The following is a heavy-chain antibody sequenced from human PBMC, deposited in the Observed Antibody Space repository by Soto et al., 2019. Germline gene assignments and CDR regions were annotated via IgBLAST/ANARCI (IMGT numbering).Heavy chain of an antibody. Sequence: QAQLVQSGAEMKKPGASVRVSCQASGYTFTNNDINWVRQASGGGLEWMGWMNPYSGNTGYEYKFQGRVTMTRDTSTNTAYMELSDLRSDDTAVYFCARGASYSYAKRVDHRNFYFDLWGRGTLVAVSP. J-gene: IGHJ2*01. D-gene: IGHD2-8*01. CDR2: MNPYSGNT. CDR3: ARGASYSYAKRVDHRNFYFDL. CDR1: GYTFTNND. V-gene: IGHV1-8*01.